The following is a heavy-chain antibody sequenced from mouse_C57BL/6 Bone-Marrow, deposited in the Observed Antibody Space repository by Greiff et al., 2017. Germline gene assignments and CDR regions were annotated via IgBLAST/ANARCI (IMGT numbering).Heavy chain of an antibody. CDR2: IRDGGSYT. Sequence: EVQVVESGGGLGKPGGSLKLSCAASGFTLSSYAMSGVRQTREKRLEGVATIRDGGSYTYYPDNVKGRFTISRDNAKNNLYLQMSHLKSEDTAMYYCARGIYYWYFDVWGTGTTVTVSS. D-gene: IGHD1-1*01. CDR3: ARGIYYWYFDV. V-gene: IGHV5-4*01. J-gene: IGHJ1*03. CDR1: GFTLSSYA.